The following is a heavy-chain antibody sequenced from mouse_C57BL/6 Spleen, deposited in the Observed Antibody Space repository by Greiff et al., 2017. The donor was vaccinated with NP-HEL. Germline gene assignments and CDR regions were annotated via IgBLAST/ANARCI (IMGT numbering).Heavy chain of an antibody. CDR1: GYTFTSYW. V-gene: IGHV1-52*01. Sequence: VQLQQSGAELVRPGSSVKLSCKASGYTFTSYWMHWVKQRPIQGLEWIGNIDPSDSETHYNQKFKDKATLTVDKSSSTAYMQLSSLTSEDSAVYYCARHDYYGSSSYFDYWGQGTTLTVSS. CDR3: ARHDYYGSSSYFDY. D-gene: IGHD1-1*01. J-gene: IGHJ2*01. CDR2: IDPSDSET.